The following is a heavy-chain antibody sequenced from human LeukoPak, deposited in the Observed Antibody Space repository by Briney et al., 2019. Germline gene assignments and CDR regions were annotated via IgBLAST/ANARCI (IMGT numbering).Heavy chain of an antibody. CDR2: INSNSGGT. CDR1: GYRFTYYY. J-gene: IGHJ4*02. V-gene: IGHV1-2*06. CDR3: ASEYYYGSGSYYIDY. D-gene: IGHD3-10*01. Sequence: ASVNVSCKASGYRFTYYYMHWVRQAPGPGLEWMGRINSNSGGTNYAQKFQDRVTMTRDTSISTAYMELSRLRSDDTAVYYCASEYYYGSGSYYIDYWGQGTLVTVSS.